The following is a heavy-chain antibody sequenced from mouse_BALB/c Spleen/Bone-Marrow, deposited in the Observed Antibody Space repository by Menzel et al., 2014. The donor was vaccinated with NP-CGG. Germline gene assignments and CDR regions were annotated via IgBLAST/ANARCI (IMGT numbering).Heavy chain of an antibody. Sequence: EVKLLESGPELVKPGASVKIPCKASGYTFTDYNMDWVKQSHGKSLEWIGDINPNNGGTIYNQKFKGKATLTVDRSSSTAYMELRSLTSEDTAVYYCARGHYYGSSNWYFDVWGAGTTVTFSS. CDR1: GYTFTDYN. CDR2: INPNNGGT. V-gene: IGHV1-18*01. J-gene: IGHJ1*01. CDR3: ARGHYYGSSNWYFDV. D-gene: IGHD1-1*01.